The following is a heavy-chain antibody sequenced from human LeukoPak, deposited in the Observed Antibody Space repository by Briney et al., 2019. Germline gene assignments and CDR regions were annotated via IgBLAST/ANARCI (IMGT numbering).Heavy chain of an antibody. D-gene: IGHD3-10*01. CDR1: GFTFSNYW. CDR2: IKQDGSKF. Sequence: GGSLRLSCAASGFTFSNYWLTWVRQAPGKGLEWVANIKQDGSKFSYVDSVKGRFTISRDNSKNTLYLQMNSLRAEDTAVYYCAREGLRGAYFDYWGQGTLVTVSS. CDR3: AREGLRGAYFDY. V-gene: IGHV3-7*01. J-gene: IGHJ4*02.